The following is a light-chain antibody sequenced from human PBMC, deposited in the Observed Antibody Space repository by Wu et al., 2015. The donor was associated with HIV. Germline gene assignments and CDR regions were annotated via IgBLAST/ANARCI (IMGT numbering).Light chain of an antibody. CDR3: QRYSSYFFYN. V-gene: IGKV1-5*03. J-gene: IGKJ2*01. CDR2: KTS. CDR1: ESIGDW. Sequence: DIQMTQSPSTLSASVGERVTITCRASESIGDWLAWYQQKPGKAPKLLIYKTSNLKNGVPSRFSGSGSGSGTEFTLTISSLQPDDFATYYCQRYSSYFFYNFGQGPSWRSN.